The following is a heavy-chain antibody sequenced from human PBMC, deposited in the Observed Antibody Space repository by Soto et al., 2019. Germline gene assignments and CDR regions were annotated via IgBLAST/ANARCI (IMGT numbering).Heavy chain of an antibody. CDR2: INTAQDTT. D-gene: IGHD6-13*01. V-gene: IGHV1-3*04. Sequence: QVQLVQSGAEVKRPGASVKVSCKASGYTFTSYAVHWVRQAPGQRLEWMGWINTAQDTTKYSQKFQGRVTINRDTSANIVYMEVSSLTSEDTAVYYCARGSSWSYFDYWGQGTLVTVSS. J-gene: IGHJ4*02. CDR3: ARGSSWSYFDY. CDR1: GYTFTSYA.